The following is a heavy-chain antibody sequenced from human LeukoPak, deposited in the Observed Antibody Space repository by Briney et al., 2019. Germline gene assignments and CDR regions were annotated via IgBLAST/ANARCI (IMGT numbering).Heavy chain of an antibody. CDR2: ISSRSSTI. J-gene: IGHJ4*02. Sequence: GASLRLSCVASGYTFSSYGMNWVRQAPGKGLEWISYISSRSSTIYYADSVKGRFTISRDNAKNSLYLQMNSLRDEDTAVYYCARGCSGGSCFGDFDYWGQGTLVTVSS. CDR1: GYTFSSYG. D-gene: IGHD2-15*01. CDR3: ARGCSGGSCFGDFDY. V-gene: IGHV3-48*02.